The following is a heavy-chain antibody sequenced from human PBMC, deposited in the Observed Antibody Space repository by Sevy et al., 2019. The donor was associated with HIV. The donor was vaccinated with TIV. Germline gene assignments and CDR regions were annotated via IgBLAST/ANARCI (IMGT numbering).Heavy chain of an antibody. Sequence: ASVNVSCKASGYTFTGYYMHWVRQAPGQGLEWMGWINPNSGGTNYAQKFQGRVTMTRDTSISTAYMELGRLRSDDTAVYYCARERVYCSGGSCKPGGWFDPWGQGTLVTVSS. CDR2: INPNSGGT. D-gene: IGHD2-15*01. V-gene: IGHV1-2*02. J-gene: IGHJ5*02. CDR1: GYTFTGYY. CDR3: ARERVYCSGGSCKPGGWFDP.